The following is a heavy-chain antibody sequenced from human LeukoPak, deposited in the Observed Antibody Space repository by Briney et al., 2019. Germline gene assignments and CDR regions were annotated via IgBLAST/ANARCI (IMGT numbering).Heavy chain of an antibody. V-gene: IGHV1-8*01. CDR1: GYTFSSYD. D-gene: IGHD2-2*01. J-gene: IGHJ4*02. CDR2: MNPNSGNT. Sequence: ASVKVSCKTSGYTFSSYDVTWVRQAPGQGLEYMGWMNPNSGNTGCAQKFRGGITMTSDASITSAYMELSSLTSEDTAVYYCARAVRNQLLSEYWGQGTLITVSS. CDR3: ARAVRNQLLSEY.